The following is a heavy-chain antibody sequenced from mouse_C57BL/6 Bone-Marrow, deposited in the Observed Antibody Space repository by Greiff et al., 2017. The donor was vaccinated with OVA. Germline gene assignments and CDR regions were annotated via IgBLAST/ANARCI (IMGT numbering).Heavy chain of an antibody. D-gene: IGHD1-1*01. CDR3: AWGSSNGSKTWFAY. J-gene: IGHJ3*01. Sequence: VQLQQSGAELARPGASVKLSCKASGYTFTSYGISWVKQRTGQGLEWIGEIYPRSGNTNYNEKFKGKATLTADKSSSTAYMELRSLTSEDSAVYFCAWGSSNGSKTWFAYWGQGTPVTVSA. V-gene: IGHV1-81*01. CDR2: IYPRSGNT. CDR1: GYTFTSYG.